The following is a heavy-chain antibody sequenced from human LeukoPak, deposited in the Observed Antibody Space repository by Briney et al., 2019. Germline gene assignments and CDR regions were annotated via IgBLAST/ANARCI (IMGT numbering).Heavy chain of an antibody. J-gene: IGHJ4*02. V-gene: IGHV3-23*01. CDR2: ISVSGGST. CDR1: GFTISRNA. Sequence: GGSLRLSCAVSGFTISRNAMIWVRQAPGKGLEWVSAISVSGGSTYYADSVKGRFTISRDNSKNTVYLQMNSLRAEDTAVYYCARGTGNYYGYWGQGTLVTVSS. CDR3: ARGTGNYYGY. D-gene: IGHD3/OR15-3a*01.